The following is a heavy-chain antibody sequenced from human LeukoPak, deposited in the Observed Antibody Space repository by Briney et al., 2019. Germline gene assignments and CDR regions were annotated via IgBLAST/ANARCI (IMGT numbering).Heavy chain of an antibody. CDR1: GYSISSGYY. J-gene: IGHJ4*02. CDR2: IYHSGST. D-gene: IGHD6-19*01. V-gene: IGHV4-38-2*02. CDR3: ARVSISSGWYLNDY. Sequence: SETPSLTCTVSGYSISSGYYWGWIRQPPGKGLEWIGSIYHSGSTYYNPSLKSRVTISVDTSKNQFSLKLSSVTAADTAVYYCARVSISSGWYLNDYWGQGTLVTVSS.